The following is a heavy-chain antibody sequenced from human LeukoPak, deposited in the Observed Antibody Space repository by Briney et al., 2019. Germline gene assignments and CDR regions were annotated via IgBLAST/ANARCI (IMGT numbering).Heavy chain of an antibody. J-gene: IGHJ5*02. V-gene: IGHV3-30*18. CDR3: AKLVGATDL. D-gene: IGHD1-26*01. Sequence: GRSLRLSCAASGFTFSSYGMHWVRQATGKGLEWVAVISYDGSNKYYADSVKGRFTISRDNSKNTLYLQMNSLRAEDTAVYYCAKLVGATDLWGQGTLVTVSS. CDR2: ISYDGSNK. CDR1: GFTFSSYG.